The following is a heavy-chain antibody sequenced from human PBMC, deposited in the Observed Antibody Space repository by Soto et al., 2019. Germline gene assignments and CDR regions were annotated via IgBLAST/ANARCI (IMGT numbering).Heavy chain of an antibody. CDR2: ISYDGSNK. Sequence: GGSLRLSCAASGFTFSSYGVHWVRQAPGKGLEWVAVISYDGSNKYYADSVKGRFTISRDNSKNTLYLQMNSLRAEDTAVYYCAKDGLPGIAAAFDYWGQGTLVTVSS. CDR3: AKDGLPGIAAAFDY. CDR1: GFTFSSYG. D-gene: IGHD6-13*01. J-gene: IGHJ4*02. V-gene: IGHV3-30*18.